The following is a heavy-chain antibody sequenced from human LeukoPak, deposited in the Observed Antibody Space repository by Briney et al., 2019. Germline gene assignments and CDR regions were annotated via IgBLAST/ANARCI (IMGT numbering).Heavy chain of an antibody. D-gene: IGHD1-26*01. J-gene: IGHJ4*02. Sequence: PGRSLRLSCAASGFTFSSYGKHWVRQAPGKGLEWVAVIWYDGSNKYYADSVKGRFTISRDNSKNTLYLQMNSLRAEDTAVYYCARARSGSYLFDYWGQGTLVTVSS. CDR1: GFTFSSYG. CDR2: IWYDGSNK. CDR3: ARARSGSYLFDY. V-gene: IGHV3-33*01.